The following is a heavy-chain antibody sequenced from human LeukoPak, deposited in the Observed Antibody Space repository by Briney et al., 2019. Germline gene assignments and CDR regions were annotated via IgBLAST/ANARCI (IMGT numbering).Heavy chain of an antibody. J-gene: IGHJ5*02. CDR1: GGCISSYY. V-gene: IGHV4-59*01. CDR2: IYYSGST. Sequence: SETLSLTCTVSGGCISSYYWSWIRQPPGKGLEWIGYIYYSGSTNYNPSLKSRVTISVDTSKNQFSLKLSSVTAADTAVYYCARELGSRWYSNWFDPWGQGTLVTVSS. CDR3: ARELGSRWYSNWFDP. D-gene: IGHD6-19*01.